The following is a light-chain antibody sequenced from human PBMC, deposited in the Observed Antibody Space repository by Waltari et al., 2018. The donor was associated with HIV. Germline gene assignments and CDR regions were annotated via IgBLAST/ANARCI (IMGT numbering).Light chain of an antibody. V-gene: IGKV3D-15*01. CDR2: GAS. J-gene: IGKJ1*01. Sequence: EIVMTQSPATLSVSSGERATLSCRASQSVRSHLAWYQQKPGQAPRLLIYGASTRATGVPANFNGNGSGTEFTLTISSLQSEDFAVYYCQQYNDRPPWTFGQGTTVEIK. CDR3: QQYNDRPPWT. CDR1: QSVRSH.